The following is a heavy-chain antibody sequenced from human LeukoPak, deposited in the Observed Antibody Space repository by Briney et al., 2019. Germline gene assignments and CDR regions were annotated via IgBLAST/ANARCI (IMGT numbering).Heavy chain of an antibody. J-gene: IGHJ6*03. CDR1: GFSFSSYA. CDR3: AKDARGDYYGSGSPYPNYMDV. D-gene: IGHD3-10*01. V-gene: IGHV3-23*01. CDR2: LSESGDST. Sequence: GGSLTLSCPASGFSFSSYAMSWLRQAPGKGLAWVSALSESGDSTYYADSVKGRFSISRDNSENTLYLQMNSLRDEDTAIYYCAKDARGDYYGSGSPYPNYMDVWGKGTTVTVSS.